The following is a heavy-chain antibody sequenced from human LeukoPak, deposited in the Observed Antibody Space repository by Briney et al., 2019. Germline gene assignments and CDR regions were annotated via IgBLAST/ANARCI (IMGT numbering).Heavy chain of an antibody. CDR2: INHSGST. Sequence: SGTLSLTCAVSGGSISGTTWWTWVRQPPGKGLEWIGEINHSGSTNYNPSLKSRVIISVDTSKNQFSLKLSSVTAADTAVYYCARRLRWPPSRNYYFDYWGQGTLVTVSS. CDR1: GGSISGTTW. V-gene: IGHV4-4*02. D-gene: IGHD4-23*01. CDR3: ARRLRWPPSRNYYFDY. J-gene: IGHJ4*02.